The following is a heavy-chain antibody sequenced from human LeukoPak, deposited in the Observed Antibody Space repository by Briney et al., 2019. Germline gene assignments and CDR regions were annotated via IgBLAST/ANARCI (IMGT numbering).Heavy chain of an antibody. CDR2: INHSGST. J-gene: IGHJ4*02. D-gene: IGHD3-22*01. CDR1: GGSFSGYY. CDR3: ARGRDYYDSSGYLGY. V-gene: IGHV4-34*01. Sequence: SETLSLTCAVYGGSFSGYYWSWIRQPPGKGLEWIGEINHSGSTNYNPSLKSRVTISVDTSKNQFSLKLSSVTAADTAVYYCARGRDYYDSSGYLGYWGQGTLVTVSS.